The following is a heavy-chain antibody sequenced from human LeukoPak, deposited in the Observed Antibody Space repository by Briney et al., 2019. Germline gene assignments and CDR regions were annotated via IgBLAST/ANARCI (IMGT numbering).Heavy chain of an antibody. Sequence: SETLSLTCAVYGGSFSGYYWSWIRQPPGKGLEWIGEINHSGSTNYNPSLKSRVTISVDTSKNQFSLKLSSVTAADTAVYYCARVGTYSYGYDADYWGQGTLVTVSS. V-gene: IGHV4-34*01. CDR1: GGSFSGYY. J-gene: IGHJ4*02. CDR3: ARVGTYSYGYDADY. CDR2: INHSGST. D-gene: IGHD5-18*01.